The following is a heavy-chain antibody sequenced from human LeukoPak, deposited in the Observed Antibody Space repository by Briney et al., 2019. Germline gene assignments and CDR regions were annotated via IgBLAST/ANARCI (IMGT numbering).Heavy chain of an antibody. J-gene: IGHJ4*02. CDR1: GFTFSSYA. CDR3: AKIAAAGSALRGDYFDY. CDR2: ISGSGGST. V-gene: IGHV3-23*01. Sequence: GGSLRLSCAASGFTFSSYAMSWVRQAPGKGLEWVSAISGSGGSTYYADSVKGRFTISRDHSKNTLYLQMNSLRAEDTAVYYCAKIAAAGSALRGDYFDYWGQGTLVTVSS. D-gene: IGHD6-13*01.